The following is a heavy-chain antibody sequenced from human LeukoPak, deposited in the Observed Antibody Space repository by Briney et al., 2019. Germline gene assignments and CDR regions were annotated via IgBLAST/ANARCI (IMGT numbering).Heavy chain of an antibody. CDR1: GFTFSSYG. V-gene: IGHV3-33*01. D-gene: IGHD4-17*01. J-gene: IGHJ4*02. CDR3: ARDIRTTVSSRFDY. CDR2: IWYDGSNK. Sequence: GGSLRLSCAASGFTFSSYGMHWVRQAPGKGLEWVAVIWYDGSNKYYADSVKGRFTISRDNSKNTLYLQINSLRAEDTAVYYCARDIRTTVSSRFDYWGQGTLVTVSS.